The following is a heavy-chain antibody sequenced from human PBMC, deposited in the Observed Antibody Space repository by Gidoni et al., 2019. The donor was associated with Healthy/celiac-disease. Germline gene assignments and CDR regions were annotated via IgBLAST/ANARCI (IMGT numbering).Heavy chain of an antibody. D-gene: IGHD4-17*01. CDR2: IYYSGST. CDR3: ARGSTVVPLDY. CDR1: GGSTSSYY. Sequence: QVQLQPSGPGLVKPSATLSLPCPVPGGSTSSYYWSWIRQPPGKGLEWIGYIYYSGSTKYNPSRKRRVTISVDTSKNQFYLKLSSVTAADTAVYYCARGSTVVPLDYWGQGTLVTVSS. V-gene: IGHV4-59*01. J-gene: IGHJ4*02.